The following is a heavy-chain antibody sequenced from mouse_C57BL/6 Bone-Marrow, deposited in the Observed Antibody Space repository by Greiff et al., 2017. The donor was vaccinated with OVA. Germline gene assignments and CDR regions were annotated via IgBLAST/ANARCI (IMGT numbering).Heavy chain of an antibody. CDR3: ARHDYSNYAMDY. CDR2: ISNGGGST. D-gene: IGHD2-4*01. CDR1: GFTFSDYY. V-gene: IGHV5-12*01. J-gene: IGHJ4*01. Sequence: EVQRVESGGGLVQPGGSLQLSCAASGFTFSDYYMYWVRQTPEKRLEWVAYISNGGGSTYYPDTVKGRFTISRDNAKNTLYLQMSRLKSEDTAMYYCARHDYSNYAMDYWGQGTSVTVSS.